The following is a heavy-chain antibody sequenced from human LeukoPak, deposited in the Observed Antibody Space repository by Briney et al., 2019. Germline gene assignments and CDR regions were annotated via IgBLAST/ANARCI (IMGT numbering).Heavy chain of an antibody. J-gene: IGHJ5*02. CDR1: GCTFSSYS. D-gene: IGHD3-10*01. Sequence: PGGSLRLSCAASGCTFSSYSMNWVRQAPGTGLEWVSSISSSSYIYYADSVKGRFAISRDNAKNSLYLQMNSLRAEDTAVYYCARLEGSGKLGWFDPWGQGTLVTVSS. V-gene: IGHV3-21*01. CDR2: ISSSSYI. CDR3: ARLEGSGKLGWFDP.